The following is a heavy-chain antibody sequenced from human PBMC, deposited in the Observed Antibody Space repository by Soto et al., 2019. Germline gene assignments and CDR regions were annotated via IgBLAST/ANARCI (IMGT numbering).Heavy chain of an antibody. CDR3: TGVGVPRGWYFDL. D-gene: IGHD1-26*01. CDR2: IRSKAHSYAT. V-gene: IGHV3-73*02. CDR1: GFTFSGSA. J-gene: IGHJ2*01. Sequence: EVQLVESGGGLVQPGGSLKLSCAASGFTFSGSAMHWVRQASGKGLEWVARIRSKAHSYATAYAASVKGRFTISRDDSKNTAFLQMNSLPAEDTAVYYCTGVGVPRGWYFDLWGRGTLVTVSS.